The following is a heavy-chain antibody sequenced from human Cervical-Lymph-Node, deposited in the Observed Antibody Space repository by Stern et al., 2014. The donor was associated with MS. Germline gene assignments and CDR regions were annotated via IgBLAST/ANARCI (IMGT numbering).Heavy chain of an antibody. Sequence: EVQLLESGAEVKKPGESLKISCRPSGYTFSNFWIGWVRQMPGKGLEWMGVIYPADSDTTYSPAFQGQVTISADESISTAYLQWRSLKASDTAMYYCVRRRDSAGYDTFDLWGQGTMLIVSS. CDR1: GYTFSNFW. CDR2: IYPADSDT. J-gene: IGHJ3*01. CDR3: VRRRDSAGYDTFDL. V-gene: IGHV5-51*01. D-gene: IGHD3-22*01.